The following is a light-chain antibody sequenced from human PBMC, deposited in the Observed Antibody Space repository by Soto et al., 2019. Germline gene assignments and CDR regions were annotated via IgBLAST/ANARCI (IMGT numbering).Light chain of an antibody. CDR1: NSNIGAAYD. V-gene: IGLV1-40*01. CDR3: QSYDSSLSGYV. Sequence: QSVLTQPPSVSGAPGQKVTISCTGSNSNIGAAYDVNWYQHLPGTAPKLLIYGNDNRPSGVPDRCSGSKSGTSASLAITGRRAEDEADYYCQSYDSSLSGYVFGAGTKLTVL. J-gene: IGLJ1*01. CDR2: GND.